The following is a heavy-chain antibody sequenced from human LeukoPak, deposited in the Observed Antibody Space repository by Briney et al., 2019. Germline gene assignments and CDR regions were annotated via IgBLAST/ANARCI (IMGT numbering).Heavy chain of an antibody. CDR3: ARAIEVGAMTPFDY. CDR1: AYSISSSYY. D-gene: IGHD1-26*01. V-gene: IGHV4-38-2*01. J-gene: IGHJ4*02. Sequence: SETLSLTCAVSAYSISSSYYWGWVRQPPGKGLEWIGSLFHSGNTYYNPSLKSRLTISLEMSKNQFSLNLRSVTAADTAVYYCARAIEVGAMTPFDYWGQGTLVTVSS. CDR2: LFHSGNT.